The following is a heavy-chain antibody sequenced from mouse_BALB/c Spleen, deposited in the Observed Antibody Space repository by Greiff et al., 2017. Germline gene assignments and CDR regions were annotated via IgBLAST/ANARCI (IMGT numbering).Heavy chain of an antibody. CDR3: ASGIYYGNYDYAMDY. Sequence: EVQLVESGGGLVQPGGSLKLSCAASGFTFSSYTMSWVHQTPEKRLEWVAYISNGGGSTYYPDTVKGRFTISRDNAKNTLYLQMSSLKSEDTAMYYCASGIYYGNYDYAMDYWGQGTSVTVSS. CDR1: GFTFSSYT. CDR2: ISNGGGST. V-gene: IGHV5-12-2*01. J-gene: IGHJ4*01. D-gene: IGHD2-1*01.